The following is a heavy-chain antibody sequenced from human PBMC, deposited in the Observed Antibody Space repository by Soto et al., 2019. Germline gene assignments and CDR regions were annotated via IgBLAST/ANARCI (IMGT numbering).Heavy chain of an antibody. D-gene: IGHD3-3*01. Sequence: PSETLSLTCTVSGGSFKGGSYYWSWIRQPPGKGLEWIGYVYHTGRTDYNPSLKSRVSISMDTSKNQFSLDLDSVTPADTAVYFCARDFDYFDSXGQXTLVTVS. CDR2: VYHTGRT. CDR1: GGSFKGGSYY. CDR3: ARDFDYFDS. V-gene: IGHV4-61*01. J-gene: IGHJ4*02.